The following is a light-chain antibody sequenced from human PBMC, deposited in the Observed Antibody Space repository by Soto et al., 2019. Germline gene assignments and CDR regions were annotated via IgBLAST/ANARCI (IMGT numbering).Light chain of an antibody. J-gene: IGKJ5*01. CDR1: QSISGN. V-gene: IGKV1-39*01. Sequence: DIQMTQSPSSLPACVGDRVTITCRASQSISGNLNWYQQKPGKAPKLLIYTTSTLQSGVPSRFSGSGSGTDFTLTISSLQPEDFATYYCQQSDSIPITSGQGTRLEIK. CDR3: QQSDSIPIT. CDR2: TTS.